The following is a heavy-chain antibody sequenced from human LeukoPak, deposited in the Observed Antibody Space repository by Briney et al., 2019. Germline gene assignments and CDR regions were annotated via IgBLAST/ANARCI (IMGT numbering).Heavy chain of an antibody. CDR2: ISGSGGST. Sequence: AGGSLRLSCAASGFTFSSYAMSWVRQAPGKGLEWVSAISGSGGSTYYADSVKGRFTISRDNSKNTLYLQMNGLRAEDTAVYYCAKDCMVVVAATLYRWFDPWGQGTLVTVSS. CDR1: GFTFSSYA. J-gene: IGHJ5*02. CDR3: AKDCMVVVAATLYRWFDP. D-gene: IGHD2-15*01. V-gene: IGHV3-23*01.